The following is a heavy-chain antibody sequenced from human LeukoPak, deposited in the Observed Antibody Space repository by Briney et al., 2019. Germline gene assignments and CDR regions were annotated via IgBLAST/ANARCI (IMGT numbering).Heavy chain of an antibody. J-gene: IGHJ5*02. CDR3: AIGGLTTIDQ. D-gene: IGHD4-11*01. CDR2: MSSDETNQ. V-gene: IGHV3-30*03. CDR1: EFSLSDFG. Sequence: PGGSLRLSCEASEFSLSDFGTHWVRQAPGKGLEWVAVMSSDETNQHYAESVRGRFTLSRDYYRNTLYLQMNNLRREGTAVYYCAIGGLTTIDQWGQGTLVIVSS.